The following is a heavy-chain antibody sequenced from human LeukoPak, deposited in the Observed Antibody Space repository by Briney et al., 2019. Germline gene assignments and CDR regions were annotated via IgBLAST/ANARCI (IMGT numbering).Heavy chain of an antibody. J-gene: IGHJ4*02. D-gene: IGHD6-19*01. CDR2: FDPEDGET. CDR3: ATDLDIAVAGTIFDY. CDR1: GYTLTESS. V-gene: IGHV1-24*01. Sequence: GASVKVSCKVSGYTLTESSMHWVRQAPGKGLEWMGGFDPEDGETIYAQKFQGRVTMTEDTSTDTAYMELSSLRSEDTAVYYCATDLDIAVAGTIFDYWGEATLVTVSS.